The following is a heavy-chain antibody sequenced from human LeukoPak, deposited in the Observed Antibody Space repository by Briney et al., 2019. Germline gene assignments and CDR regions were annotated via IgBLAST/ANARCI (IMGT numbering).Heavy chain of an antibody. J-gene: IGHJ4*02. Sequence: GGSLRLSCAASGFTFSDHYMDWVRQAPGKGLEWVGRTRNKANSYTTEYAASVKGRFTISRDDSKNSLYLQMNSLKTEDTAVYYCARIIGLRGGAYFDYWGQGTLVTVSS. CDR3: ARIIGLRGGAYFDY. D-gene: IGHD2/OR15-2a*01. CDR2: TRNKANSYTT. V-gene: IGHV3-72*01. CDR1: GFTFSDHY.